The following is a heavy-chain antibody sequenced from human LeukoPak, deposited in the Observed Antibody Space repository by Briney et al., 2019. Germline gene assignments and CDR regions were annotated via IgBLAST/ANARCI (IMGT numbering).Heavy chain of an antibody. D-gene: IGHD4/OR15-4a*01. V-gene: IGHV4-4*09. Sequence: SETLSLTCTVSGGSISSFYWTWIRQPPGKGLEYIGYISTSGSTNYKSSLNSRVTISVDTSKHQVSLTLRSVTAADTAVYYCARGLSLDPWGQGTLVTVSS. J-gene: IGHJ5*02. CDR2: ISTSGST. CDR3: ARGLSLDP. CDR1: GGSISSFY.